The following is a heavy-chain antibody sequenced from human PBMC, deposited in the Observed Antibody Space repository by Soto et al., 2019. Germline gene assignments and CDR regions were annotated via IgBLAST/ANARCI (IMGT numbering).Heavy chain of an antibody. J-gene: IGHJ6*02. Sequence: QIQLVQSGGEVKKPGASVKVSCKSSGYKFISHSITWVRQAPGQGLEWMGRISAYNGNTNYAQKPQGRVTMTTDTSTNTAYMQLRSLRSDDTAVYYCARGAFCGGAPGCRDMDVWRQGTTVTVSS. CDR2: ISAYNGNT. V-gene: IGHV1-18*01. CDR1: GYKFISHS. D-gene: IGHD2-21*01. CDR3: ARGAFCGGAPGCRDMDV.